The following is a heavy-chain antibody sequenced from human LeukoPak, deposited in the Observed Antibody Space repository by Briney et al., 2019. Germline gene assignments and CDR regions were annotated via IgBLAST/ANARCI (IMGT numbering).Heavy chain of an antibody. D-gene: IGHD4-17*01. Sequence: PGGSLRLSCAASGFTFSNYAMSWVRQAPGKGLEWVSAILGSGGSTYYADSVKGRFTVSRDNSKSTLYLQMNSLRAGDTALYYCAKWGDYDDVPDYWGQGTLVTVSS. CDR2: ILGSGGST. J-gene: IGHJ4*02. CDR1: GFTFSNYA. CDR3: AKWGDYDDVPDY. V-gene: IGHV3-23*01.